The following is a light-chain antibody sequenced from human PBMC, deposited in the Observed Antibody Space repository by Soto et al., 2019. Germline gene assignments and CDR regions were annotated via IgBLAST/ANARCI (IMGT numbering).Light chain of an antibody. CDR2: EVS. V-gene: IGLV2-14*01. J-gene: IGLJ1*01. CDR3: SSYTSSSTPYV. Sequence: QSVLTQPASVSGSPGQSITISCTGTSSDVGGYNYVSWYQQHPGKAPKLMIYEVSNRPSGVSNRFSGSKSGNTASLTISGLQADDDADYYCSSYTSSSTPYVFGTGTKLTVL. CDR1: SSDVGGYNY.